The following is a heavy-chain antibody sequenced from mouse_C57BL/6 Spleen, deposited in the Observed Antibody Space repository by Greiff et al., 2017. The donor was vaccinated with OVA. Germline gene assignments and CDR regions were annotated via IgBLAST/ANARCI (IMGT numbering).Heavy chain of an antibody. D-gene: IGHD1-1*01. CDR3: ARSDYYGSSDIDY. J-gene: IGHJ2*01. CDR1: GYTFTDYN. Sequence: EVQLQQSGPELVKPGASVKMSCKASGYTFTDYNMHWVKQSHGKSLEWIGYINPNNGGTSYNQKFKGKATLTVNKSSSTAYMELSSLTSEDSAVYYCARSDYYGSSDIDYGGQGTTLTVSS. CDR2: INPNNGGT. V-gene: IGHV1-22*01.